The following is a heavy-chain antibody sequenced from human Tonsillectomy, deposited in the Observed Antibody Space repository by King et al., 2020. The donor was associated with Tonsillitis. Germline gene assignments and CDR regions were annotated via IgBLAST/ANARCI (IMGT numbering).Heavy chain of an antibody. CDR3: ARDEPYDFWSLYFFDY. CDR1: GYTFTGYG. Sequence: QLVQSGAEVKKPGASVKVSCKASGYTFTGYGISWVRQAPGQGLEWMGWISAYRGNTNYAQRLQGRVTMTTDTSTSTAYMGLRSLRSDDTAVYYCARDEPYDFWSLYFFDYWGQGTLVTVSS. D-gene: IGHD3-3*01. J-gene: IGHJ4*02. CDR2: ISAYRGNT. V-gene: IGHV1-18*01.